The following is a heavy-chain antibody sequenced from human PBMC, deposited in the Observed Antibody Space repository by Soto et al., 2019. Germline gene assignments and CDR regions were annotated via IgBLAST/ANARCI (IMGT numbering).Heavy chain of an antibody. V-gene: IGHV3-23*01. J-gene: IGHJ4*02. CDR2: IISGGAST. CDR1: GFTFSNYA. D-gene: IGHD1-1*01. Sequence: PGGSLRLSCAASGFTFSNYAMSWVRQAPGKGLEWVATIISGGASTDYADSVKGRFTLSRDNSKNIMYLQMNSLRVEDTALYYCARDRQPDGIWTFDYWGRGTLVTVSS. CDR3: ARDRQPDGIWTFDY.